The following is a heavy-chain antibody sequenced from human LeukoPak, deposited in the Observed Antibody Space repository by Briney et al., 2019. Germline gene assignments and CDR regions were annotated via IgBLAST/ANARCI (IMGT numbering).Heavy chain of an antibody. CDR1: GGSIRTISNYY. CDR2: SGST. Sequence: SETLSLTCTVSGGSIRTISNYYWSWIRQPPGKGLEWIGSGSTYYNPSLKSRVTISVDTSKNQFSLKLNSVTAADTAVYYCARPRTRGYSYGYDYWGQGTLVTVSS. J-gene: IGHJ4*02. V-gene: IGHV4-39*07. CDR3: ARPRTRGYSYGYDY. D-gene: IGHD5-18*01.